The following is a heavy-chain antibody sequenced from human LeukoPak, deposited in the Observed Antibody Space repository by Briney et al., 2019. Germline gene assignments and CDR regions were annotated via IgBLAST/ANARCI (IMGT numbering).Heavy chain of an antibody. D-gene: IGHD3-22*01. Sequence: GGSLRLSCVGAGLPFSDFHMSWIRQAPGKGLEWVSYITSGGGFKYYADSVEGRFSISRDGSKNSVFLQMNSLRVEDTAVYYCARVRPGSSGSYYRTSWGQGTLVTVSS. CDR3: ARVRPGSSGSYYRTS. V-gene: IGHV3-11*04. CDR2: ITSGGGFK. J-gene: IGHJ4*02. CDR1: GLPFSDFH.